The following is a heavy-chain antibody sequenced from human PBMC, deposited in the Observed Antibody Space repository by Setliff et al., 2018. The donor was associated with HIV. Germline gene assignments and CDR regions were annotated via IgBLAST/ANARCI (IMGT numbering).Heavy chain of an antibody. CDR1: GGSISRYY. D-gene: IGHD3-10*01. CDR3: ARDAGPHYGSGPPLEY. J-gene: IGHJ4*02. CDR2: IYPSGNI. Sequence: PSETLSLTCTVSGGSISRYYWSWIRQPAGKGLEWIGRIYPSGNINYNPSLKSRLTMSIDTSKNQFSLKLSSVTATDTAVYYCARDAGPHYGSGPPLEYWGQGIQVTASS. V-gene: IGHV4-4*07.